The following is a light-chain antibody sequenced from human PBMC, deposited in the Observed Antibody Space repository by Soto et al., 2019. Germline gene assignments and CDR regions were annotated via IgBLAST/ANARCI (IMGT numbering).Light chain of an antibody. CDR3: HLYGASPPT. J-gene: IGKJ1*01. Sequence: EVVLTQSPVTLSLSPGERATLSCRASQSVSSSDLAWYQQKPGQPPRLLIAGASGRATGTPDRFSASASGTDFTLTISRLEHEDSAVFYCHLYGASPPTFGQGTKVDIK. CDR2: GAS. CDR1: QSVSSSD. V-gene: IGKV3-20*01.